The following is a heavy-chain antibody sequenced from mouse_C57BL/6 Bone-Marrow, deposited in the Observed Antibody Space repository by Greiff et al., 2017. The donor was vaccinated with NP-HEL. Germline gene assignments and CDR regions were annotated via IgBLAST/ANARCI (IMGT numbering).Heavy chain of an antibody. CDR3: TRRVTTVPYWYFDV. V-gene: IGHV14-4*01. CDR2: IDPENGDT. J-gene: IGHJ1*03. CDR1: GFNIKDDY. D-gene: IGHD1-1*01. Sequence: VQLQQSGAELVRPGASVKLSCTASGFNIKDDYMHWVKQRPEQGLEWIGLIDPENGDTEYASKFQGKATITADTSSNTAYLQLSSLTSEDTAVYYCTRRVTTVPYWYFDVWGTGTTVTVSS.